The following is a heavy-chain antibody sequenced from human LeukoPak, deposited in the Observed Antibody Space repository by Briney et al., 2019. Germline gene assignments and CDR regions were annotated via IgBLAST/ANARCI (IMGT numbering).Heavy chain of an antibody. Sequence: ASVKVSCKASGYTFTSYSVTWVRQAPGQGLEWMGGIIPIFGTANYAQKFQGRATITTDESTSTAYMELSSLRSEDTAVYYCARDGGMATPLDYWGQGTLVTVSS. J-gene: IGHJ4*02. V-gene: IGHV1-69*05. CDR3: ARDGGMATPLDY. CDR2: IIPIFGTA. D-gene: IGHD5-24*01. CDR1: GYTFTSYS.